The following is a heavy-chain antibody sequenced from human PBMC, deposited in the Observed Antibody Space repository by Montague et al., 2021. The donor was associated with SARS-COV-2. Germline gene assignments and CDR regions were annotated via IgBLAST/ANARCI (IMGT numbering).Heavy chain of an antibody. V-gene: IGHV2-70*11. CDR3: ARMTVAGIPFDY. J-gene: IGHJ4*02. CDR2: IDWDDDK. D-gene: IGHD6-19*01. CDR1: GFSLSTSGMC. Sequence: VKPTQTLTLTCTFSGFSLSTSGMCVSWIRQPPGKALEWPARIDWDDDKYYSTSLKTRLTISKDTSKNQVVLTMTNMDPVDTATYYCARMTVAGIPFDYWGQGTLVTVSS.